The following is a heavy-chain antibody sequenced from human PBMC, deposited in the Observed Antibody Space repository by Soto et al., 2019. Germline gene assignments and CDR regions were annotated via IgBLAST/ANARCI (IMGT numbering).Heavy chain of an antibody. Sequence: GGSLRLSCAASGFTFSSFAMSWVRQAPGKGLDWVSGISFSGGGTYYADSVEGRFTISRDNSKNTLYLQMNYLRAEDTAVHYCATAAVAGTVPPLSIEYWGQGTLVTVSS. J-gene: IGHJ4*02. D-gene: IGHD6-19*01. CDR2: ISFSGGGT. CDR1: GFTFSSFA. V-gene: IGHV3-23*01. CDR3: ATAAVAGTVPPLSIEY.